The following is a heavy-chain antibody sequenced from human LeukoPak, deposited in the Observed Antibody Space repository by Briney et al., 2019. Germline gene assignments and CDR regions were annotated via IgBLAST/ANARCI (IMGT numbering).Heavy chain of an antibody. CDR2: INHSGST. CDR3: ANSNYYYDSSGVDY. V-gene: IGHV4-34*01. J-gene: IGHJ4*02. CDR1: GGSFSGYY. Sequence: SETLSLTCAVYGGSFSGYYWSWIRQPPGKGLEWIGEINHSGSTNYNPSLKSRVTISVDTSKNQFSLKLSSVTAADTAVYYCANSNYYYDSSGVDYWGQGTLVTVSS. D-gene: IGHD3-22*01.